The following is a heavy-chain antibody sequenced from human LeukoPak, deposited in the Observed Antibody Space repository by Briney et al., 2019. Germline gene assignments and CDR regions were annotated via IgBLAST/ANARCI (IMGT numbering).Heavy chain of an antibody. V-gene: IGHV3-23*01. Sequence: PGGSLRLSCAASGFTFSSYAMSWVRQAPGKGLGWVSAISDTGNTYHADSVKGRFTISRDSSKNTLFLQMNRLRPEDAAVYYCAKAPVTTCRGAFCYPFDYWGLGTLVTVSS. D-gene: IGHD2-15*01. CDR2: ISDTGNT. J-gene: IGHJ4*02. CDR3: AKAPVTTCRGAFCYPFDY. CDR1: GFTFSSYA.